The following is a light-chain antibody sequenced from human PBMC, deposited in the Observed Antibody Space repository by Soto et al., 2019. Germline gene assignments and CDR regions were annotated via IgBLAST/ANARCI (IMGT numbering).Light chain of an antibody. CDR3: SSYAGRTSVL. CDR2: EVS. J-gene: IGLJ2*01. CDR1: SSDVGGYNY. V-gene: IGLV2-14*01. Sequence: QSALTQPASVSGSPGQSITISCTGTSSDVGGYNYVSWYQQHPGKAPKLMIYEVSNRPSGVSNRFSGSKSGNTASLTISGLQAEDEADYYCSSYAGRTSVLFGGGTKLTVL.